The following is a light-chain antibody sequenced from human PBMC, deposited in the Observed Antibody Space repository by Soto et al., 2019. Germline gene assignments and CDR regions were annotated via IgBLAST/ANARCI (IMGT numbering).Light chain of an antibody. Sequence: IVMTQSAATLSVSPGERATLSCRAGQTIYSNVAWYQQRPGQAPRLLIYRASTRATGVPARFSGSGSGTEFTLTISGLQSEDFALYYCQQYQNLWTFGQGTKV. V-gene: IGKV3-15*01. J-gene: IGKJ1*01. CDR3: QQYQNLWT. CDR1: QTIYSN. CDR2: RAS.